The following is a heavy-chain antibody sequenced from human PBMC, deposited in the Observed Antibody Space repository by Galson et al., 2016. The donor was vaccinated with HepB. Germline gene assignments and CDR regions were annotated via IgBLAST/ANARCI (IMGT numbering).Heavy chain of an antibody. CDR3: ATLKGDSTFYDY. V-gene: IGHV3-7*01. CDR1: GFTFSSCW. J-gene: IGHJ4*02. CDR2: IQRDGSEK. D-gene: IGHD2-2*01. Sequence: SLRLSCAASGFTFSSCWMSWVRQAPGKGLEWVATIQRDGSEKYYVESVKGRFTISRDNAKSSLWLQMNGLRDEDTAVYYWATLKGDSTFYDYWGQGTLVTVSS.